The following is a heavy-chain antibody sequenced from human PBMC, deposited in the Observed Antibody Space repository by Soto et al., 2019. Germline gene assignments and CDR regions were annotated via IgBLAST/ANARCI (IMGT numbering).Heavy chain of an antibody. V-gene: IGHV1-18*01. CDR1: RYIFTNYG. Sequence: QVQLVQSGVEVREPGASVKVSCKAVRYIFTNYGVTWVRQAPGQGLEWMGWITTSNGNTEYAQKLQGKVTMTTDASTSTAYMELGSLRSDDTAIYYCARALTGYGMDVWGQGTTVTVSS. CDR2: ITTSNGNT. J-gene: IGHJ6*02. CDR3: ARALTGYGMDV.